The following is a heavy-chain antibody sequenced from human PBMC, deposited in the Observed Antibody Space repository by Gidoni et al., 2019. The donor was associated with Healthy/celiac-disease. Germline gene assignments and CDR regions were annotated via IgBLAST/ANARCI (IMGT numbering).Heavy chain of an antibody. CDR2: MSGSGGST. Sequence: EVQLLESGGGLVQPGGSLRLYCAASGFTFSSYALSWVRQAPGTGLEWVSAMSGSGGSTYSADSVKGRFTISRDNSKNTLYLQMTSLRAEDTAVYYCAKPSLVGSYFGYDAFDILVQGTMVTVSS. J-gene: IGHJ3*02. D-gene: IGHD1-26*01. V-gene: IGHV3-23*01. CDR1: GFTFSSYA. CDR3: AKPSLVGSYFGYDAFDI.